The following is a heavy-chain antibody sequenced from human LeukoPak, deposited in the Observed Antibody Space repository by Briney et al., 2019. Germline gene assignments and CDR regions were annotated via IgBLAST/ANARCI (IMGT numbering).Heavy chain of an antibody. Sequence: GGSLRLSCAASGVTFSTYIMNWVRQAPGKGLEWVSSISGNSAYIFYAGSVKGRFTISRDNAQNSLYLQMSSLRAEDTALYYCVREPYSGTSEGFDYWGQGTLVTVSS. D-gene: IGHD6-13*01. J-gene: IGHJ4*02. CDR2: ISGNSAYI. V-gene: IGHV3-21*01. CDR3: VREPYSGTSEGFDY. CDR1: GVTFSTYI.